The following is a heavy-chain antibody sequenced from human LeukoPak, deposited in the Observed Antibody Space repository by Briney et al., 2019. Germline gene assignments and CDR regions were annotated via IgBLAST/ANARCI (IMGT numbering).Heavy chain of an antibody. J-gene: IGHJ4*02. CDR1: GGSISSSSYY. Sequence: SETLSLTCTVSGGSISSSSYYWGWIRQPPGKGLEWIGSIYYSGSTYYNPSLKSRVTISVDTSKNQFSLKLSSVTAADTAVYYCARDISGWYGQDSWGQGTLVTVSS. CDR3: ARDISGWYGQDS. V-gene: IGHV4-39*02. CDR2: IYYSGST. D-gene: IGHD6-19*01.